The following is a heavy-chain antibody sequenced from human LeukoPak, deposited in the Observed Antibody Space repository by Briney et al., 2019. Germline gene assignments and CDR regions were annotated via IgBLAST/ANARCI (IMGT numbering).Heavy chain of an antibody. CDR2: IKEDGSEK. CDR1: GFTFSSYW. CDR3: ARPQRDPSHPYSYFDY. J-gene: IGHJ4*02. Sequence: GGSLRLSCAASGFTFSSYWMSWVRQAPGKGLEWVANIKEDGSEKYYVDSVKGRFTISRDNAKNSLYLQLNSLRAEDTAVYYCARPQRDPSHPYSYFDYWGQGTLVTVSS. D-gene: IGHD6-25*01. V-gene: IGHV3-7*01.